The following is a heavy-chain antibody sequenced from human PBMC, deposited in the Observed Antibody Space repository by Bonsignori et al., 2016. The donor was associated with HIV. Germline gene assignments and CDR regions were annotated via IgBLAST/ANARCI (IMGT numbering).Heavy chain of an antibody. J-gene: IGHJ4*02. D-gene: IGHD3-22*01. Sequence: QVRLHESGPGLVKSSETLSLTCTVSGGSLGQDYWSWIRQPPGKGLEWIGFLYHNGRTNYNPSLKSRVTISVDTSKNQFSLNLISVDPADTAIYYCGKGGGLLPDYLGQGTSGRRLL. CDR1: GGSLGQDY. V-gene: IGHV4-59*12. CDR2: LYHNGRT. CDR3: GKGGGLLPDY.